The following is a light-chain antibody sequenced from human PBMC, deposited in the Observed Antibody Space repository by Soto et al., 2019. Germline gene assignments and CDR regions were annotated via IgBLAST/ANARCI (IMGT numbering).Light chain of an antibody. Sequence: QAVVTQPPSVSGAPGQRVTISCTGSSSNIGAGYDVHWYQQLPGTAPKLLIYGNNNRPSGVPDRFPGSKSATSASLAITGLQAEDEGDYYCQSYDSSLSEGVFGGGTKLTVL. CDR1: SSNIGAGYD. J-gene: IGLJ2*01. CDR3: QSYDSSLSEGV. CDR2: GNN. V-gene: IGLV1-40*01.